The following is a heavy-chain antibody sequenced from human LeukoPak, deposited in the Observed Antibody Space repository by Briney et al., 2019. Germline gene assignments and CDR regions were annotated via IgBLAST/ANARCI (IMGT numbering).Heavy chain of an antibody. CDR2: ISGSGSII. CDR3: ARDFHGSGTYHTFDP. CDR1: GFTFSVYY. V-gene: IGHV3-11*04. J-gene: IGHJ5*02. D-gene: IGHD3-10*01. Sequence: GSLRLSCAASGFTFSVYYMSWIRQAPGKGLEWVSYISGSGSIIYYADSVKGRFTISRDNSKNSLYLQMNSLRAKDTAVYYCARDFHGSGTYHTFDPWGQGTLVTVSS.